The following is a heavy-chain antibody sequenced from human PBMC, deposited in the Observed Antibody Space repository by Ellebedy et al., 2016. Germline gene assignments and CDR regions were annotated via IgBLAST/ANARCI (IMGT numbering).Heavy chain of an antibody. Sequence: APVKVSCKASGYSFISYDINWVRQATGQGLEWMGWMNPNSGNTGYAQRFQGRVTMTRNTSISTAYMELSSLRSEDTAVYYCARRRDGGDRSWGYWGQGTVVIVSS. V-gene: IGHV1-8*01. CDR3: ARRRDGGDRSWGY. CDR2: MNPNSGNT. CDR1: GYSFISYD. D-gene: IGHD2-21*02. J-gene: IGHJ4*02.